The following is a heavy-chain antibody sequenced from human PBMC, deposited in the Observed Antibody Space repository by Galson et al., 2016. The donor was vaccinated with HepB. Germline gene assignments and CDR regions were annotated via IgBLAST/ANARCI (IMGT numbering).Heavy chain of an antibody. CDR2: IIPMFGTA. V-gene: IGHV1-69*13. J-gene: IGHJ4*02. Sequence: SVKVSCKASGGAFSSFPISWLRQAPGQGLEWMGGIIPMFGTANYAQRFQDRVTITADQSTGAAYMELSSLTSEDTAVYYCAGDKGGELGLDYWGQGTLVAVSS. D-gene: IGHD2-21*01. CDR3: AGDKGGELGLDY. CDR1: GGAFSSFP.